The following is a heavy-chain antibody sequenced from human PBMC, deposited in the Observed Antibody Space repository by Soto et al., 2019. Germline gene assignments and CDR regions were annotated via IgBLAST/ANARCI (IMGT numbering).Heavy chain of an antibody. Sequence: LSLTCTVSNFSVLTSIYFWAWIRQPPGKGLEWVGTVYYTGTTYYNPSLQSRVTISIDTSKNQFSLNLNSVTAADTAVYYCARNWNLALVPAAYFDSWGQGTLVTVSS. CDR3: ARNWNLALVPAAYFDS. CDR1: NFSVLTSIYF. J-gene: IGHJ4*02. CDR2: VYYTGTT. D-gene: IGHD2-2*01. V-gene: IGHV4-39*01.